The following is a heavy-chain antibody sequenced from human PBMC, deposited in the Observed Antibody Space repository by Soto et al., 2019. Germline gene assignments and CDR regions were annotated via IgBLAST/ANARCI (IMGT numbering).Heavy chain of an antibody. CDR2: INPSGIST. CDR3: AREVGPSIYRFAY. D-gene: IGHD4-4*01. J-gene: IGHJ4*02. CDR1: GYTFMSSY. Sequence: GASVKVSCKASGYTFMSSYMHWVRQAPGQGLEWMGIINPSGISTSYAQKFQGRVTMTWDTSTSTVYMELSSLRAEDTAVYYCAREVGPSIYRFAYWGQGTLVTVSS. V-gene: IGHV1-46*01.